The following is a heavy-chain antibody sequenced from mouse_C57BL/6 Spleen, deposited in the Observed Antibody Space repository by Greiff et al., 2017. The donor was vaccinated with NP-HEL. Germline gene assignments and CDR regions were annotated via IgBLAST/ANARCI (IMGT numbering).Heavy chain of an antibody. CDR3: ARLLSIYDYDYFDY. J-gene: IGHJ2*01. CDR1: GYTFTDYY. CDR2: INPNNGGT. D-gene: IGHD2-4*01. V-gene: IGHV1-26*01. Sequence: VQLQQSGPELVKPGASVKISCKASGYTFTDYYMNWVKQSHGKSLEWIGDINPNNGGTSYNQKFKGKATLTVDKSSSTAYMELRSLTSEDSAVYYCARLLSIYDYDYFDYWGQGTTLTVSS.